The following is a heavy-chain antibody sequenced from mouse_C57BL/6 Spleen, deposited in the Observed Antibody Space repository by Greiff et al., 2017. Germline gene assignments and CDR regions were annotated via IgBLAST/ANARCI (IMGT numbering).Heavy chain of an antibody. CDR1: GFTFSSYA. CDR2: ISDGGSYT. D-gene: IGHD1-1*01. CDR3: AREATVVSYFGY. V-gene: IGHV5-4*01. Sequence: EVKLVESGGGLVKPGGSLKLSCAASGFTFSSYAMSWVRQTPEKRLEWVATISDGGSYTYSPDNVQGRFTISRDNAKNNLYLQMSHLKSEDTAMYYCAREATVVSYFGYWGQGTTLTVS. J-gene: IGHJ2*01.